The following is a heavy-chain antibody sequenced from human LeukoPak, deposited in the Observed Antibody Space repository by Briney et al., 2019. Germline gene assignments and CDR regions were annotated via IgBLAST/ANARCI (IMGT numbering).Heavy chain of an antibody. J-gene: IGHJ3*02. CDR1: GYSFTSYW. V-gene: IGHV5-51*01. CDR2: IYPGDSDT. D-gene: IGHD2-21*02. Sequence: GESLKISCKGSGYSFTSYWIGWVRQMPGKGLEWMGIIYPGDSDTRYSPSFQGRVTISADKSISTAYLQWSSLKASDTAMYYCARLPCGGDCYYHAFDIWGQGTMVTVSS. CDR3: ARLPCGGDCYYHAFDI.